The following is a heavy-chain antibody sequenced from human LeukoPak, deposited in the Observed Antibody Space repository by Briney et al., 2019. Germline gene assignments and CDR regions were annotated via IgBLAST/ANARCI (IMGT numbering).Heavy chain of an antibody. V-gene: IGHV4-38-2*01. D-gene: IGHD3-22*01. CDR1: GYSISSGYY. J-gene: IGHJ4*02. Sequence: PSQTLSLTCAVSGYSISSGYYWGWIRQPPGKGLEWIGSIYHSGSTYYNPSLKSRVTISVDTSKNQFSLKLSSVTAADPAVYYCARVGSGYVVIDYWGQGTLVTVSS. CDR3: ARVGSGYVVIDY. CDR2: IYHSGST.